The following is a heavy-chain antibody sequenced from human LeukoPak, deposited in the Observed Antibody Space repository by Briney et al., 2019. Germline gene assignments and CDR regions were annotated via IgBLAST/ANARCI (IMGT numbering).Heavy chain of an antibody. V-gene: IGHV3-30*04. CDR1: GFTLSSYA. CDR2: ISYDGTNK. J-gene: IGHJ4*02. Sequence: GGSLRLSCAASGFTLSSYAMHWVRQAPGKGLEGVAVISYDGTNKYYADSVKGRFTISRDNSKNTLYLEINRLRAEDTAVYYCARVPWSGGGYFDYWGQGTLVTVSS. D-gene: IGHD3-10*01. CDR3: ARVPWSGGGYFDY.